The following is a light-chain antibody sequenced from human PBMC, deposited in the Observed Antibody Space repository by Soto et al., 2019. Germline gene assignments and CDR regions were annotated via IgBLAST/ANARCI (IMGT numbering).Light chain of an antibody. CDR2: SNN. CDR1: RSNVGSHN. CDR3: AAWDDSLNGVL. V-gene: IGLV1-44*01. Sequence: QPVLTQPPAASGTPGQRVTIFCSGGRSNVGSHNVDWYQQFPGAAPKLLIYSNNQRPSGVPDRFSGSKSGTSASLAISGLQSDDEADYYCAAWDDSLNGVLFGGGTKLTVL. J-gene: IGLJ2*01.